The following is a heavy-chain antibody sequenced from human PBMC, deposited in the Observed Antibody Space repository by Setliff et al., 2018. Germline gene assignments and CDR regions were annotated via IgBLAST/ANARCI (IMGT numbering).Heavy chain of an antibody. CDR2: TFHLSTWNH. Sequence: SQTLSLTCVISGDSVSTNGVAWNWIRQSPSRGLEWLGRTFHLSTWNHQYALSVKSRITINPDTSKNQFSLQLNSVTPEDTAVYYCARDTYYFDYWGQGILVTVSS. CDR1: GDSVSTNGVA. V-gene: IGHV6-1*01. J-gene: IGHJ4*02. CDR3: ARDTYYFDY.